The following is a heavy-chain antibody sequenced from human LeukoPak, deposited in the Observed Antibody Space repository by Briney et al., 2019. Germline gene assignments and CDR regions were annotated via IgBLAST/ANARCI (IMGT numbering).Heavy chain of an antibody. CDR3: ARHIPAGIVVVIDAFDI. CDR1: GGSISSGDYS. Sequence: PSETLSLTCTVSGGSISSGDYSWSWIRQPPGKGLEWIGYIYYSGSTYYNPSLKSRVTISVDTSKNQFSLKLSSVTAADTAVYYCARHIPAGIVVVIDAFDIWGQGTMVTVSS. V-gene: IGHV4-30-4*01. CDR2: IYYSGST. J-gene: IGHJ3*02. D-gene: IGHD3-22*01.